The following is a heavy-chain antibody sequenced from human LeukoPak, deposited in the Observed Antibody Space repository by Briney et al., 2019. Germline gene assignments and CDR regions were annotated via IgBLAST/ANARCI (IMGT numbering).Heavy chain of an antibody. D-gene: IGHD3-22*01. CDR1: GFTFSSYA. Sequence: GGSLRLSCAASGFTFSSYAMHWVRQAPGKGLEWVAVISYDGSNKYYADSVKGRFTISRDNSKNTLYLQMNSLRAEDTAVYYCARGRTEINYYDSSGYWFDPWGQGTLVTVSS. CDR2: ISYDGSNK. CDR3: ARGRTEINYYDSSGYWFDP. J-gene: IGHJ5*02. V-gene: IGHV3-30*14.